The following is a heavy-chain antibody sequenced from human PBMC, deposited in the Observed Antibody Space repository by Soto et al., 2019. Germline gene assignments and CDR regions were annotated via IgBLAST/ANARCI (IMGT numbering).Heavy chain of an antibody. J-gene: IGHJ4*02. D-gene: IGHD6-19*01. CDR2: VNEYETDR. CDR3: ARVAVVTRGIDY. V-gene: IGHV3-74*01. CDR1: GFTFSDSW. Sequence: EVQLVESGGGLVQPGGSLRLSCVASGFTFSDSWMHWVRQAPGKGLVWVSRVNEYETDRNYADSVKGRFTISRDNARNTVYLQMNSLRAEDTAVYYCARVAVVTRGIDYWGQGTLVTVSS.